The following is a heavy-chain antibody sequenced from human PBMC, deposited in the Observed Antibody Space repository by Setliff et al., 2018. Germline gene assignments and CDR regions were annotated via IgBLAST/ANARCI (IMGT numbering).Heavy chain of an antibody. CDR1: GYTFTGYY. Sequence: GASVKVSCKASGYTFTGYYMYWVRQAPGQGLEWMGRINPSSGATIYAQKFQGRVTMTSDTSISTAYMELGRLRSDDTAVYFCARDGGGASDAFDIWGQGTMVTVAS. CDR3: ARDGGGASDAFDI. V-gene: IGHV1-2*06. J-gene: IGHJ3*02. CDR2: INPSSGAT. D-gene: IGHD1-26*01.